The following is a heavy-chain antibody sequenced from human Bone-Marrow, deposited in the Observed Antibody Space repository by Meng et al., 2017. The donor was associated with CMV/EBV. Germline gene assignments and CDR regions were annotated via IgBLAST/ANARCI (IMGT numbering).Heavy chain of an antibody. J-gene: IGHJ5*02. V-gene: IGHV3-30*04. CDR3: ARERTTASHGRWLDT. Sequence: GFTFRSYAMHWVRQAPGKGLEWVAVISYDGSKKYYGDSVRGRFTISRDNSKNRLYLQMNSLRPEDASLYYCARERTTASHGRWLDTWGQGTLVTVSS. CDR1: GFTFRSYA. D-gene: IGHD1-1*01. CDR2: ISYDGSKK.